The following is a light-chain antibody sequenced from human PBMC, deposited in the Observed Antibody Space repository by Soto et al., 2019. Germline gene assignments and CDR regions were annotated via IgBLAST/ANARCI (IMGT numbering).Light chain of an antibody. J-gene: IGKJ2*01. CDR1: QSLVTSDGNTY. V-gene: IGKV2-30*01. CDR2: KVS. CDR3: MQCTHWPYT. Sequence: DVVMNQSPLSLPVTLGQPASISCRSSQSLVTSDGNTYLNWFQQRPGQSPMRLIYKVSNRDSGVPDRFSGSEAGTDFTLKISRVEAEDVGVYYCMQCTHWPYTLGQGTKLEIK.